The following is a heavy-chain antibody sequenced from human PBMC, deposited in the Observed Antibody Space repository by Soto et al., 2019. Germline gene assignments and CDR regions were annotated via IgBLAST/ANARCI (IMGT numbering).Heavy chain of an antibody. CDR2: IYWDDDK. CDR1: GFSLTTSGVG. Sequence: QITLNESGPTVVRPTETLTLTCRFTGFSLTTSGVGVGWISQSPGKAPEWLALIYWDDDKLYSGSLKSRLTINKDTSKNQVVLKVSDLDPTDTATYYCAHRVLRTVFGLVTTTAIYFDFWGQGTPVAVYS. CDR3: AHRVLRTVFGLVTTTAIYFDF. V-gene: IGHV2-5*02. J-gene: IGHJ4*02. D-gene: IGHD3-3*01.